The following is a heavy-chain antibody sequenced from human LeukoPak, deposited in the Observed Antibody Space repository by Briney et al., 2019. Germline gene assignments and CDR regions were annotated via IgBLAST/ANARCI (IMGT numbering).Heavy chain of an antibody. V-gene: IGHV1-69*13. CDR1: GGTFSSYA. CDR2: IIPIFGTA. J-gene: IGHJ5*02. D-gene: IGHD6-13*01. Sequence: GASVKVSCKASGGTFSSYAISWVRQAPGQGLEWMGGIIPIFGTANYAQKFQGRVTITADESTSTAYMELSSLRSEDTAVYYCARAAYSSSWYVGKYNWFDPWGQGTLVTVSS. CDR3: ARAAYSSSWYVGKYNWFDP.